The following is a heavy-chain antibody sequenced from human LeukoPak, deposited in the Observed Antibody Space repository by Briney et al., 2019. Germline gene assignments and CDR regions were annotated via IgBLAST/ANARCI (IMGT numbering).Heavy chain of an antibody. V-gene: IGHV4-39*01. J-gene: IGHJ3*01. Sequence: SETLSLTCTVSGDSITSSTDYWGCLPQSPGKGLEWIVSIYYSGSTYFNPSLKSRVTMPMDTSKNQLSLNLASMTAADTAVYYCARQEGILGAKGAFDAWGQGTMVTVSS. CDR3: ARQEGILGAKGAFDA. CDR2: IYYSGST. CDR1: GDSITSSTDY. D-gene: IGHD1-26*01.